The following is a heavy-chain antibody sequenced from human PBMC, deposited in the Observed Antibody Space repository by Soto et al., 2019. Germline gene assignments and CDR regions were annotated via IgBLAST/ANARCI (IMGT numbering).Heavy chain of an antibody. J-gene: IGHJ4*02. CDR3: AKRQGWSSYYAF. Sequence: EVQLLESGGGLVQPGGSLRLSCAASGFTFSSYAMSWVRLAPGKGLEWFSSIGGSGGTYYADSVKGRFTISSDNSKNMLYLLLNTLRAEDTFMYYCAKRQGWSSYYAFWGQGTLVTVSS. CDR2: IGGSGGT. CDR1: GFTFSSYA. D-gene: IGHD2-15*01. V-gene: IGHV3-23*01.